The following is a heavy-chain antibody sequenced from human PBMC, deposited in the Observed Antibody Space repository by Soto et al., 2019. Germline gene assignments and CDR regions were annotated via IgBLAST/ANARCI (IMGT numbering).Heavy chain of an antibody. CDR3: ARRSISGRRGGAFDI. D-gene: IGHD6-6*01. V-gene: IGHV4-34*01. CDR2: INYSGST. J-gene: IGHJ3*02. CDR1: GGSFSDYY. Sequence: SETLSLTCAVYGGSFSDYYWSWIRQPPGKGLEWIGEINYSGSTNYEPSLKSRVTVSVDTSKNQFSLGLSSVTAADTALYYCARRSISGRRGGAFDIWGQGTMVTV.